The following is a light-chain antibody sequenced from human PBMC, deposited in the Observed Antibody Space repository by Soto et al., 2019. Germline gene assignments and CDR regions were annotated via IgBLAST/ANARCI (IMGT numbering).Light chain of an antibody. Sequence: NFMLTQPHSVSESPGKTVTISCTRSSGSIASNYVQWYQQRPGSAPTTVIYEDNQRPSGVPDGFSGSIDSSSNSASLTSSGLKTEDEADYYCQSYDSSNYVVFGGGTKLTVL. CDR3: QSYDSSNYVV. CDR1: SGSIASNY. J-gene: IGLJ2*01. CDR2: EDN. V-gene: IGLV6-57*03.